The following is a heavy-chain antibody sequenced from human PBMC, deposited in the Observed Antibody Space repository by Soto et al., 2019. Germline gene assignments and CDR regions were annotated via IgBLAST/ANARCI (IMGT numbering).Heavy chain of an antibody. D-gene: IGHD6-13*01. CDR3: ARDPGSSWYWRGGSSDL. J-gene: IGHJ2*01. V-gene: IGHV4-59*01. CDR2: IYYSGST. Sequence: MRSPPGKGLEWIGYIYYSGSTKYNPPLKSRVTISVDKSKNQLSLTLSSVTAEDTAVHYCARDPGSSWYWRGGSSDLCG.